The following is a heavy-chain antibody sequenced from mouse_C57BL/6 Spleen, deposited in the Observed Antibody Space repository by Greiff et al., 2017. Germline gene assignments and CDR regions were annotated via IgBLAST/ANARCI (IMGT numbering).Heavy chain of an antibody. CDR1: GYTFPSYG. CDR3: ARGGDGWYVDV. CDR2: IYPRSGNT. J-gene: IGHJ1*03. V-gene: IGHV1-81*01. D-gene: IGHD3-3*01. Sequence: QVHVKQSGAELARPGASVKLSCKASGYTFPSYGISWVKQRTGQGLEWIGEIYPRSGNTYYNEKFKGKAKLTADKSSSTAYMELRSLTSEDSAVYFCARGGDGWYVDVWGTGTTVTVSS.